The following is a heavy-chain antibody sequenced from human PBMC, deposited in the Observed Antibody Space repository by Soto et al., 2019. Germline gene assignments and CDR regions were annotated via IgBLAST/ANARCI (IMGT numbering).Heavy chain of an antibody. Sequence: GGSLRLSCAGSGFTFSNAWINWVRQAPGKGLEWVASISGGGSEKYYADSVKGRFTISRDNAKKSLYLQINSLRTEDTAVFYCARGLYTGSPHLLYWGRGTLVTVSS. J-gene: IGHJ4*02. CDR2: ISGGGSEK. D-gene: IGHD1-26*01. CDR3: ARGLYTGSPHLLY. CDR1: GFTFSNAW. V-gene: IGHV3-21*04.